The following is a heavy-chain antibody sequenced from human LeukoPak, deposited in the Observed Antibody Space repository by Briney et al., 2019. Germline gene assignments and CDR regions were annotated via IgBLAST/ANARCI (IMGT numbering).Heavy chain of an antibody. Sequence: GGSLRLSCAASGFTFSNYGMHWVRQAPGKGLEWVAFIRYDGSNKYYGDSVKGRFTVSRDNSKNTQYLQMNTLRAEDTAVYYCAKGYHYGRDYWGQGTLVTVSS. CDR3: AKGYHYGRDY. CDR1: GFTFSNYG. V-gene: IGHV3-30*02. J-gene: IGHJ4*02. CDR2: IRYDGSNK. D-gene: IGHD5-18*01.